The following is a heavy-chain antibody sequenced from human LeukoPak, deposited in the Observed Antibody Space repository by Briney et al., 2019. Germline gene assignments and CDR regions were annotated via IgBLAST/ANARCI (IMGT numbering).Heavy chain of an antibody. CDR3: ARALMATGFDY. V-gene: IGHV3-33*01. J-gene: IGHJ4*02. CDR1: GFTFSSYG. Sequence: PGGSLRLPCAASGFTFSSYGMHWVRQAPGKWLEWVAVIWYDGSNKYYADSVKGRFTISRENSKNTLYLQMNSLRAEDTAVYYCARALMATGFDYWGQGTLFTVSS. CDR2: IWYDGSNK. D-gene: IGHD5-24*01.